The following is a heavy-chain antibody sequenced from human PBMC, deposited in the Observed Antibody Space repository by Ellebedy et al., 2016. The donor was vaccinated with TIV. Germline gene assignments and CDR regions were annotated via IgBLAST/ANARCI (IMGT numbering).Heavy chain of an antibody. J-gene: IGHJ4*02. CDR2: VYHNGNT. Sequence: MPSETLSLTCTVSGSSISSGYYWGWIRQPPGKGLEWISAVYHNGNTYDNPSLKSRVTISVDTAKNQISLNLNSVTAADTAVYFCARGVGGNYYVDYWGQGTLVTVSS. D-gene: IGHD1-26*01. CDR1: GSSISSGYY. CDR3: ARGVGGNYYVDY. V-gene: IGHV4-38-2*02.